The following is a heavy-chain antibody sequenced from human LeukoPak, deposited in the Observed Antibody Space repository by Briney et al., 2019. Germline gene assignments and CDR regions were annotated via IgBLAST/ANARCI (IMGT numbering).Heavy chain of an antibody. J-gene: IGHJ4*02. CDR3: ARDTVGVLDY. V-gene: IGHV3-7*01. CDR2: IKQDESEK. D-gene: IGHD1-26*01. Sequence: PGGSLRLSCAASGFTFSNYWMSWVRPAPGKGLEWVANIKQDESEKHYVDSVKGRFTISRDNAKNSLYLQMNSLRAEDTAVYYCARDTVGVLDYWGQGSLVTVSS. CDR1: GFTFSNYW.